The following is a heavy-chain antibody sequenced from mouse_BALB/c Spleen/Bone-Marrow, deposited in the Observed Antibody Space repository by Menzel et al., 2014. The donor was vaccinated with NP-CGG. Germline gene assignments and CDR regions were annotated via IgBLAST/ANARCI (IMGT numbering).Heavy chain of an antibody. CDR2: ISDGGTYT. V-gene: IGHV5-4*02. Sequence: EVMLVESGGGLVKPGGSLKLSCAASGFTFSDYYMYWVRQTPEKRLEWVATISDGGTYTSYPDSVKGRFTISTDNAKNNLYLQMSSLKTEDTAMYYCVRDSGYSGSDYWGQGTLVTVSA. J-gene: IGHJ3*01. CDR1: GFTFSDYY. CDR3: VRDSGYSGSDY. D-gene: IGHD1-1*01.